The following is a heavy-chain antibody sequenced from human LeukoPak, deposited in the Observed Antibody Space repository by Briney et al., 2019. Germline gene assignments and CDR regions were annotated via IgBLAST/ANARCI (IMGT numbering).Heavy chain of an antibody. CDR1: GYTFTSYG. V-gene: IGHV1-18*01. Sequence: ASVKVYCKASGYTFTSYGISWVRQAPGQGLEWMGWISAYNGNTNYAQKLQGRVTMTTDTSTSTAYMELRSLRSDDTAVYYCARVSLHYDILTGYPDYWGQGTLVTVSS. J-gene: IGHJ4*02. D-gene: IGHD3-9*01. CDR2: ISAYNGNT. CDR3: ARVSLHYDILTGYPDY.